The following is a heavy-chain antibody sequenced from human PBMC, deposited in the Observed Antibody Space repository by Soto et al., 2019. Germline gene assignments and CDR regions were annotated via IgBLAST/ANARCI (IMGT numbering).Heavy chain of an antibody. CDR2: ISSSSSYI. V-gene: IGHV3-21*01. CDR3: ARVKGSYGYTY. Sequence: ETLSLTCTVSGGSISSGGYYWSWIRQAPGKGLEWVSSISSSSSYIYYADSVKGRFTISRDNAKNSLYLQMNSLRAEDTAVYYCARVKGSYGYTYWGQGTLVTVSS. D-gene: IGHD5-18*01. J-gene: IGHJ4*02. CDR1: GGSISSGGYY.